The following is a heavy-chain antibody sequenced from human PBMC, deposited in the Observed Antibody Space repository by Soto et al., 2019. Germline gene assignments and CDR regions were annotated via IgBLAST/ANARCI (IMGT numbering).Heavy chain of an antibody. V-gene: IGHV3-23*01. CDR1: GFNFSSYA. CDR2: ISDSGGST. J-gene: IGHJ5*02. Sequence: EVQLLESGGGLVQPGGSLRLSCAASGFNFSSYAMTWVRQAPGKGLEWVSGISDSGGSTYYADSVKGRFTISRDNSKNMVYLQMNRLRAGDTAVYYCANPGYSYGYDWFDPWGQGTLVTVSS. D-gene: IGHD5-18*01. CDR3: ANPGYSYGYDWFDP.